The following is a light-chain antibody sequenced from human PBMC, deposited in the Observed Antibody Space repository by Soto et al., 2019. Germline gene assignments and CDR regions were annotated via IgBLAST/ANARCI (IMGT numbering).Light chain of an antibody. J-gene: IGKJ2*01. V-gene: IGKV3-15*01. CDR2: GAS. Sequence: EIVMTQSPATLSVSPGERVTLSCRASQSVSTNLAWYQQKPGQAPRLLIYGASTRATGIPARFSGSGSGTEFTLTISSLQSEDFAVYYCQQYNNWPPKYTFGQGIKLEIK. CDR3: QQYNNWPPKYT. CDR1: QSVSTN.